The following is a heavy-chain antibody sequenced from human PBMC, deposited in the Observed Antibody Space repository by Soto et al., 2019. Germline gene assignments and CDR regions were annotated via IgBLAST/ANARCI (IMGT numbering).Heavy chain of an antibody. CDR2: SIALNGFT. Sequence: QLQLVQSGSEVKKRGASVKVSCKTSGFTFTNYGFTLVRQAPGKGLAWLGWSIALNGFTNYAQDFQGRVTLTTDSSTNPDYIELNGLRSDDKAFYYYAATPSIAMGLREWGQGTLVSVA. D-gene: IGHD6-19*01. J-gene: IGHJ4*02. V-gene: IGHV1-18*01. CDR3: AATPSIAMGLRE. CDR1: GFTFTNYG.